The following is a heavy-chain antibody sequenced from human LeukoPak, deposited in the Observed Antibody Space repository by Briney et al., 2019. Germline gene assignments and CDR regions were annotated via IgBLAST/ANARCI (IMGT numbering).Heavy chain of an antibody. CDR3: ARDKKGIAAAGTQNRLDY. J-gene: IGHJ4*02. CDR1: GLTFSSYA. V-gene: IGHV3-23*01. D-gene: IGHD6-13*01. Sequence: GGSLRLSCAVTGLTFSSYAMSWVRQAPGKGLEWVSGISGSGGSTYYADSVKGRFTISRDNSKNTLYLQMNNLRAEDTAVYYCARDKKGIAAAGTQNRLDYWGQGTLVTVSS. CDR2: ISGSGGST.